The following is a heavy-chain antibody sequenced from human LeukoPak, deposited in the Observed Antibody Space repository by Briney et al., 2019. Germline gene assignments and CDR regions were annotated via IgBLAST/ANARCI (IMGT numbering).Heavy chain of an antibody. V-gene: IGHV3-53*01. J-gene: IGHJ4*02. CDR2: IYSGGST. CDR1: GFTVSTNY. Sequence: GGSLRLSCAASGFTVSTNYMSWVRQAPGKGLEWVSVIYSGGSTYYADSVKGRFTISRDNSKNTLYLQMNSLRAEDTAVYHCARERGSGSYYYDYWGQGTLVTVSS. CDR3: ARERGSGSYYYDY. D-gene: IGHD1-26*01.